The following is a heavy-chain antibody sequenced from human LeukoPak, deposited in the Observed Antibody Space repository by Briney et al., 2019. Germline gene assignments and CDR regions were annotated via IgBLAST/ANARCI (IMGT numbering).Heavy chain of an antibody. V-gene: IGHV3-74*01. CDR1: AFTFSSNW. CDR2: INSDGRST. Sequence: RGSLRLSCAASAFTFSSNWMHWVRQAPGKGLVWVSRINSDGRSTSYADSVKGRFTISRDNAKNTLYLQMNSLRAEDTAVYYCARTKEMASISYFDSWGQGTLVTVSS. CDR3: ARTKEMASISYFDS. D-gene: IGHD5-24*01. J-gene: IGHJ4*02.